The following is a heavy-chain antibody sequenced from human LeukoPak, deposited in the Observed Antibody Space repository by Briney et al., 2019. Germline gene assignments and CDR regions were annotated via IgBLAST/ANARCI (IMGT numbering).Heavy chain of an antibody. Sequence: ASVKVSCKASGYTFTGYYIHWLRQAPGQGLEWMGWIAANSGDTNYARKFRGRVTMTRDTSVSTAYMELSRLRSDDTAVYYCAKAPSTGRQGYDILTGYYTYFDYWGQGTLVTVSS. CDR3: AKAPSTGRQGYDILTGYYTYFDY. CDR1: GYTFTGYY. V-gene: IGHV1-2*02. CDR2: IAANSGDT. J-gene: IGHJ4*02. D-gene: IGHD3-9*01.